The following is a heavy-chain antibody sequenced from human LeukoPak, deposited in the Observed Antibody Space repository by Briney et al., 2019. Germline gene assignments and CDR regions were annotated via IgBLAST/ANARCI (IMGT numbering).Heavy chain of an antibody. CDR3: AREYGFWSGYLIGIGY. CDR2: IWYDGSNK. D-gene: IGHD3-3*01. Sequence: GGSLRLSCAASGFTFSSYGMHWVRQAPGKGLEWVAVIWYDGSNKYYADSVKGRFTISRDNSKNTLYLQMNSLRAEDTAVYYCAREYGFWSGYLIGIGYWGQGTLVTVSS. J-gene: IGHJ4*02. V-gene: IGHV3-33*01. CDR1: GFTFSSYG.